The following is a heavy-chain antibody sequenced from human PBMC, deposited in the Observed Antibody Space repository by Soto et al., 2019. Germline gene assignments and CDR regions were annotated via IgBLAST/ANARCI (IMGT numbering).Heavy chain of an antibody. CDR2: IYYTGST. CDR3: ARHYYDTTGYHYFFDY. V-gene: IGHV4-39*01. CDR1: GASISNSNFY. Sequence: QLQLQESGPGLVKPSETLSLTCTVSGASISNSNFYWGWIRQPPKKGLEWIGNIYYTGSTYYNPSLKSRVTTSVDTSKNHFSLQLSSGTAADTAVYYCARHYYDTTGYHYFFDYWGQGALITVSS. D-gene: IGHD3-22*01. J-gene: IGHJ4*02.